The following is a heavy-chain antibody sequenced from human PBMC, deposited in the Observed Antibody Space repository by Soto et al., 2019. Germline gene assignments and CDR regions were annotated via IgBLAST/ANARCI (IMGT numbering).Heavy chain of an antibody. CDR1: GGTFSSYT. CDR3: ARLLVLDYYVGTDV. Sequence: QVQLVQSGAEVKKPGSSVKVSCKASGGTFSSYTISWVRQAPGQGLEWMGRIIPILGIANYAQKFQGRVTITADKSTCPAYIELISMRSEDTAVYYCARLLVLDYYVGTDVWCQGSTVTVCS. V-gene: IGHV1-69*02. D-gene: IGHD6-13*01. J-gene: IGHJ6*02. CDR2: IIPILGIA.